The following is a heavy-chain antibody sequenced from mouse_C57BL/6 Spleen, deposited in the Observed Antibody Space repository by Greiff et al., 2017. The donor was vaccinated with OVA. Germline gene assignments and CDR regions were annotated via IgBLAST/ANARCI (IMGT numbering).Heavy chain of an antibody. V-gene: IGHV1-39*01. CDR2: INPNYGTT. J-gene: IGHJ1*03. CDR3: ARSGDYDHYWYFDV. D-gene: IGHD2-4*01. CDR1: GYSFTDYN. Sequence: VQLKESGPELVKPGASVKISCKASGYSFTDYNMNWVKQSNGKSLEWIGVINPNYGTTSYNQKFKGKATLTVDQSSSTAYMQLNSLTSEDSAVYYCARSGDYDHYWYFDVWGTGTTVTVSS.